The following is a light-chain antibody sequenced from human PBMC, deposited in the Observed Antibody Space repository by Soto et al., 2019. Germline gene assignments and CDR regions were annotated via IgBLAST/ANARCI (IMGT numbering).Light chain of an antibody. J-gene: IGKJ3*01. V-gene: IGKV1-39*01. CDR3: QQTYSTPIT. CDR2: AAS. CDR1: QSISSF. Sequence: DIHMTQSPSSLSASEGDRVTITCQTSQSISSFLNWYQWKPGKAPKLLIYAASRLQSGVPSRFSGSGSGTDFTLTISSLQPEDFATYYCQQTYSTPITFGPGTEVEIK.